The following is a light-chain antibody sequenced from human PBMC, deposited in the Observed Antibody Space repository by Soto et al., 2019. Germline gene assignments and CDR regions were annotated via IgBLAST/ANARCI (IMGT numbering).Light chain of an antibody. CDR1: YSNIGSNT. CDR2: SDN. V-gene: IGLV1-44*01. Sequence: QSVLTQPPSASVTPGQRVSISCSGRYSNIGSNTVNWYQQLPGTAPKLLIYSDNQRPSGVPDRFSGSKSGTSASLAIGGLQSEDEADYYCAAWDDSLNGVVFGGGTKLTVL. J-gene: IGLJ2*01. CDR3: AAWDDSLNGVV.